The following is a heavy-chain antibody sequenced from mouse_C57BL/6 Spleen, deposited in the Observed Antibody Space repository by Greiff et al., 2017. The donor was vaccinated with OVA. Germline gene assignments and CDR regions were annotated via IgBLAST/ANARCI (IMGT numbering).Heavy chain of an antibody. CDR1: GFSFNTYA. J-gene: IGHJ4*01. CDR2: IRSKSNNYAT. D-gene: IGHD3-2*02. V-gene: IGHV10-1*01. CDR3: VSSGRYAMDY. Sequence: EVHLVESGGGLVQPKGSLKLSCAASGFSFNTYAMNWVRQAPGKGLEWVARIRSKSNNYATYYADSVKDRFTISRDDSESMLYLQMNNLKTEDTAMYYCVSSGRYAMDYWGQGTSVTVSS.